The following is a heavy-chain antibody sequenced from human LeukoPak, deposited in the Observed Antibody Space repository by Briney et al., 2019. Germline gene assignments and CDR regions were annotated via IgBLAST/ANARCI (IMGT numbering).Heavy chain of an antibody. V-gene: IGHV4-59*12. D-gene: IGHD4-17*01. CDR3: ACTVTRGGFDY. J-gene: IGHJ4*02. CDR1: GGSISSYY. Sequence: SETLSLTCTVTGGSISSYYWSWIRQPPGKGLEWIGYIYSSGSTNYNPSLKSRVTISVDTSKNQFSLKLSSVTAADTAVYYCACTVTRGGFDYWGQGTLVTVSS. CDR2: IYSSGST.